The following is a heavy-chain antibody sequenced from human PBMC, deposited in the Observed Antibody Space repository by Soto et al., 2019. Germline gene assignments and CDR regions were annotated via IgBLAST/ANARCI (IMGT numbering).Heavy chain of an antibody. Sequence: ASVKVSCKASGGTFSSYTISWVRQAPGQGLEWMGRIIPILGIANYAQKFQGRVTITADKSTSTAYMELSSLRSEDTAVYYCARDLPLRQWPGNWFDPWGQGTLVTVSS. D-gene: IGHD6-19*01. CDR2: IIPILGIA. V-gene: IGHV1-69*04. CDR1: GGTFSSYT. CDR3: ARDLPLRQWPGNWFDP. J-gene: IGHJ5*02.